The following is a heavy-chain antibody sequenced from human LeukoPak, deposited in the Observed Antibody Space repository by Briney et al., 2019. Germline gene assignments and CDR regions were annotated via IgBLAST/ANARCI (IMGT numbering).Heavy chain of an antibody. CDR3: AREYSSSWYGIDY. CDR2: IYYSGST. Sequence: SQTLSLTCTVSGGSISSGGYYWSWIRQHPGKGLEWIGYIYYSGSTYYNPSLKSRVTTSVDTSKNQFSLKLSSVTAADTAVYYCAREYSSSWYGIDYWGQGTLVTVSS. V-gene: IGHV4-31*03. J-gene: IGHJ4*02. CDR1: GGSISSGGYY. D-gene: IGHD6-13*01.